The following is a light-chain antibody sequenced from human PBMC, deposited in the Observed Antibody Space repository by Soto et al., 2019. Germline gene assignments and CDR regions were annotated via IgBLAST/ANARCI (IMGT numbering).Light chain of an antibody. J-gene: IGLJ1*01. V-gene: IGLV2-8*01. CDR2: EVN. CDR1: SDDIGGYDY. CDR3: SSYAVKKNFVV. Sequence: QSALPQTPSASGSPGQSVTISCTGSSDDIGGYDYVSWYQHHPGRTPKLIIYEVNKRPSGVPDRFSGSKSGNTASLTVAGLHAEDGADYYCSSYAVKKNFVVFGSGTKLTVL.